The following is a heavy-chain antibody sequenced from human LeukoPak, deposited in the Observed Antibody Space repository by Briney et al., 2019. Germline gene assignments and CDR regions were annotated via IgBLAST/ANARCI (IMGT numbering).Heavy chain of an antibody. Sequence: GGSLRLSCAASGFTFSSYAMSWVRQAPGKGLEWVSAICGSGGSAYYADSVKGRFTISRDNSKNTLYLQMNSLRAEDTAVYYCAKVRGYDILTGYYSRYFDYWGQGTLVTVSS. CDR2: ICGSGGSA. CDR3: AKVRGYDILTGYYSRYFDY. J-gene: IGHJ4*02. V-gene: IGHV3-23*01. D-gene: IGHD3-9*01. CDR1: GFTFSSYA.